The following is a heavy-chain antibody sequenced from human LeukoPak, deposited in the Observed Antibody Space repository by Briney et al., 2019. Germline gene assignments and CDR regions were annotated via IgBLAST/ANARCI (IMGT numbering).Heavy chain of an antibody. CDR2: ISSSSSYI. V-gene: IGHV3-21*01. Sequence: KPGGSLRLSCAASGFTFSSYSMNWLRQAPGKGLEGVSSISSSSSYIYYADSVKGRFTISRNNAKNSLYLQMNSLRAEDTAVYYCARGVRYYDSSGYYDYWGQGTLVTVSS. J-gene: IGHJ4*02. CDR1: GFTFSSYS. D-gene: IGHD3-22*01. CDR3: ARGVRYYDSSGYYDY.